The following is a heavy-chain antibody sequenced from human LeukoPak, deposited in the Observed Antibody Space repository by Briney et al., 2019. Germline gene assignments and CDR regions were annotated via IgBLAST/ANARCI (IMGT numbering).Heavy chain of an antibody. CDR2: IWYDGSKK. CDR1: GFTFSSDG. CDR3: ARDRGYFDN. V-gene: IGHV3-33*01. Sequence: GGSLRLSCAASGFTFSSDGMHRGRQAPGKGLEWVAVIWYDGSKKDYADSVKGRFTIYRDNAKNTLDLQMNSLRAEDTAVYYCARDRGYFDNWGQGTLVTVSS. J-gene: IGHJ4*02.